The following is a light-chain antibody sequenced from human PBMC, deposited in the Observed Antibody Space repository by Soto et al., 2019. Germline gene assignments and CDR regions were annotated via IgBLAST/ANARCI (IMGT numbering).Light chain of an antibody. Sequence: EIVLTQSPGTLSLSPGERATLSCRASQSVSSSYLAWYQQKHGQAPRLLIYGASSRATGIPDRFSGSGSGTDFTLTISRLEPEDFAVYYCQQYGSSPLFTFGPGTKVAIK. CDR3: QQYGSSPLFT. CDR2: GAS. V-gene: IGKV3-20*01. CDR1: QSVSSSY. J-gene: IGKJ3*01.